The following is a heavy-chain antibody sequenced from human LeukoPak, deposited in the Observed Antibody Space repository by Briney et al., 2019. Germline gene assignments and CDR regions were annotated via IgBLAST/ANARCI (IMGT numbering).Heavy chain of an antibody. CDR2: IKQDGSEK. Sequence: PGGSLRLSCAASGFTFSSYWMSWVRQAPGKGLEWVANIKQDGSEKYYVDSVKGRFTISRDNAKNSLYLQMNSLRAEDTAVYYCARDLYSYGSYYMDVWGKGTTVTVSS. V-gene: IGHV3-7*01. D-gene: IGHD5-18*01. J-gene: IGHJ6*03. CDR3: ARDLYSYGSYYMDV. CDR1: GFTFSSYW.